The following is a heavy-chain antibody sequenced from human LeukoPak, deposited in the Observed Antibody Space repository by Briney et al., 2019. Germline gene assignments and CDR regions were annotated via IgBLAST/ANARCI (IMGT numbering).Heavy chain of an antibody. Sequence: PSETLSLTCTVSGGSISSYYWSWIRQPAGKGLEWMGRIYTSGSTNYNPSLKSRVTMSVDTSKNQFSLKLSSVTAADTAVYYCAREREGYYDSSGADAFDIWGQGTMVTVSS. D-gene: IGHD3-22*01. CDR2: IYTSGST. CDR1: GGSISSYY. V-gene: IGHV4-4*07. J-gene: IGHJ3*02. CDR3: AREREGYYDSSGADAFDI.